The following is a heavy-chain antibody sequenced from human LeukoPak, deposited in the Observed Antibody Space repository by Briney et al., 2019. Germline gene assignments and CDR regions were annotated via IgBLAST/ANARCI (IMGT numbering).Heavy chain of an antibody. D-gene: IGHD3-9*01. CDR3: ARLHLRYFDWLHDY. V-gene: IGHV4-59*08. J-gene: IGHJ4*02. CDR2: IYYSGST. CDR1: GGSISSYY. Sequence: PSETLSLTCTVSGGSISSYYWSWIRQPPGKGLEWIGYIYYSGSTNYNPSLKSRVTISVDTSKNQFSLKLSSVTAADTAVYYCARLHLRYFDWLHDYWGQGTLVTVSS.